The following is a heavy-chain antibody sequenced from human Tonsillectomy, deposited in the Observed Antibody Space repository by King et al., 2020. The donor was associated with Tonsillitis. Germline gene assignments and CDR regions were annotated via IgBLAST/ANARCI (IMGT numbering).Heavy chain of an antibody. Sequence: QLQESGPGLVKPSETLSLTCAVSGYSISSGYYWGWIRQPPGKGLEWIGSMYHSGSSYYNPSLKSRVTMSVDTSKNQVSLKLSSVTAADTAVYYCARGGYSYGQEYYYYGMDVWGQGTTVTVSS. V-gene: IGHV4-38-2*01. CDR2: MYHSGSS. CDR3: ARGGYSYGQEYYYYGMDV. D-gene: IGHD5-18*01. CDR1: GYSISSGYY. J-gene: IGHJ6*02.